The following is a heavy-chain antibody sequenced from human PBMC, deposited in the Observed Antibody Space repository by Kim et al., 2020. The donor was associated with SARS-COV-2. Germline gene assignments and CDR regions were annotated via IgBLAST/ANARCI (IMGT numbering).Heavy chain of an antibody. V-gene: IGHV1-18*01. Sequence: ASVKVSCKTSGYPFSSFAITWVRQAPGQGLEWMGWISVFNSNANYTEKFQGRLTMTADITTSTAYMDLRSLRSDDTAVYYCARSMFDYSWGTSLKKEYAWGQGTLLTVTS. CDR2: ISVFNSNA. CDR1: GYPFSSFA. J-gene: IGHJ1*01. CDR3: ARSMFDYSWGTSLKKEYA. D-gene: IGHD3-16*01.